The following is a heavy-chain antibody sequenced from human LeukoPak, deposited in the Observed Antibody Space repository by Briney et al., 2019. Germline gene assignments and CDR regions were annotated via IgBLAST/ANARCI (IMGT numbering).Heavy chain of an antibody. D-gene: IGHD4-23*01. J-gene: IGHJ3*01. V-gene: IGHV3-74*01. Sequence: QPGGSLRLSCAASGFTFSTYWMPWVRQAPGKGLVWVSGIYSDGSTTSFADSVKGRFTISRDNAKNTLYLQMNSLRADDTAVYYCARGAVAGGFDLWGQGTMVTVSS. CDR2: IYSDGSTT. CDR3: ARGAVAGGFDL. CDR1: GFTFSTYW.